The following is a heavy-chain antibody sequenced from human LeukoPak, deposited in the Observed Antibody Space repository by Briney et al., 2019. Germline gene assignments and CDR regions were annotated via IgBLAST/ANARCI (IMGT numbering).Heavy chain of an antibody. CDR3: ARDPWGTTNYYDSSGYYSPAGAFDI. J-gene: IGHJ3*02. CDR2: MNPNSGNT. CDR1: GYTFSSYD. Sequence: ASVKVSCKASGYTFSSYDINWVRQATGQGLEWMGWMNPNSGNTGYARKFQGRVTMTRNASISTAYMELSSLRSEDTAVYYCARDPWGTTNYYDSSGYYSPAGAFDIWGQGTMVTVSS. V-gene: IGHV1-8*01. D-gene: IGHD3-22*01.